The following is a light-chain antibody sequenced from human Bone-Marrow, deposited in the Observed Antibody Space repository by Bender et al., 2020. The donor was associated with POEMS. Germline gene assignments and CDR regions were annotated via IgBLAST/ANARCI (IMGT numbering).Light chain of an antibody. Sequence: SYEVTQPPSVSVSPGQTASITCSGDDLGDKYVAWYQQNPGQSPVLVIYQDTKRPSGIPERFSGSNSGNTATLTISGTQAMDEADYYCQAWDTYSVIFGGGTKLTAL. V-gene: IGLV3-1*01. CDR2: QDT. J-gene: IGLJ2*01. CDR1: DLGDKY. CDR3: QAWDTYSVI.